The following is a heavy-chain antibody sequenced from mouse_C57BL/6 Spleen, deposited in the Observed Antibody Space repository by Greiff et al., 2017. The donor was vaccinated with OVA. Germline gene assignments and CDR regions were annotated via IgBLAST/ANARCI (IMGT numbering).Heavy chain of an antibody. V-gene: IGHV2-3*01. J-gene: IGHJ4*01. Sequence: QVQLQQSGPGLVAPSQSLSITCTVSGFSLTSYGVSWVRQPPGKGLEWLGVIWGDGSTNYHSALISRLSISKDNSKSQVFLKLNSLQTDDTATYYCAKAIFTTVVASYYYAMDYWGQGTSVTVSS. CDR1: GFSLTSYG. CDR3: AKAIFTTVVASYYYAMDY. D-gene: IGHD1-1*01. CDR2: IWGDGST.